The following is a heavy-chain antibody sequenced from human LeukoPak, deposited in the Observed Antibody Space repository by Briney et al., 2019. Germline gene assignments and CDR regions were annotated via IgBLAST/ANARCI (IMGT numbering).Heavy chain of an antibody. CDR2: ISYSGGTT. V-gene: IGHV3-23*01. CDR1: GFTFSNAW. J-gene: IGHJ4*02. CDR3: AKDGVVRGLGPYYFDS. D-gene: IGHD3-10*01. Sequence: GSLRLSCAASGFTFSNAWMSWVRQAPGKGLEWVSTISYSGGTTYHTDSVKGRFTISRDISKNTVYLQMNSLKAEDTAVYYCAKDGVVRGLGPYYFDSWGQGSLVTVSS.